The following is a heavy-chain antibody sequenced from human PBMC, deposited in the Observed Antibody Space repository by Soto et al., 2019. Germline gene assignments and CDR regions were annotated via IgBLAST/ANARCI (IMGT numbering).Heavy chain of an antibody. V-gene: IGHV4-34*01. D-gene: IGHD3-22*01. Sequence: SETLSLTCAVYGGSFSGYYWSWIRQPPGKGLEWIGEINHSGSTNYNPSLKSRVTISVDTSKNQFSLKLSLVTAADTAVYYCARVPLIRQDYDSSGYYWFDPWGQGTLVTVSS. CDR1: GGSFSGYY. CDR3: ARVPLIRQDYDSSGYYWFDP. J-gene: IGHJ5*02. CDR2: INHSGST.